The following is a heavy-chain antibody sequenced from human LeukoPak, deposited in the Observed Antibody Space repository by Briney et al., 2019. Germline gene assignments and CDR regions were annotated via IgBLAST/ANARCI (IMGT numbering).Heavy chain of an antibody. CDR1: GFTFTTYW. CDR3: ARTSPTSHFDF. V-gene: IGHV3-74*01. Sequence: PGGSLRLSCVASGFTFTTYWMHWVRQAAGKGLVWVARINGDGSNSNYAGSVKRRFTISRDNARNTLFLQMNGMRAEDTALYYCARTSPTSHFDFWGQGTLVTVSS. CDR2: INGDGSNS. D-gene: IGHD3-16*01. J-gene: IGHJ4*02.